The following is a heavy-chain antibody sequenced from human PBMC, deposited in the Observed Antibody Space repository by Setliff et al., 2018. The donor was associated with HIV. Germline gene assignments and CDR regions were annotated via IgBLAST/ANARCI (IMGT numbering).Heavy chain of an antibody. Sequence: GGSLRLSCVASGFSFSDYAMGWVRQAPGKGLEWVSVITGSTYYADSVKGRFTISRDNSKNTLYLQMNSLTAADTAVYYCAKSKAARMVRGDSFDIWGQGTMVTVSS. CDR1: GFSFSDYA. V-gene: IGHV3-23*01. CDR3: AKSKAARMVRGDSFDI. CDR2: ITGST. D-gene: IGHD3-10*01. J-gene: IGHJ3*02.